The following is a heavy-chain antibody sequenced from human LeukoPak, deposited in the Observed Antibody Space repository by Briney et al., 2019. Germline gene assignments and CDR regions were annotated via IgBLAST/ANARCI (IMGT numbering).Heavy chain of an antibody. CDR1: GFTFSSYA. Sequence: GGSLRLSCAASGFTFSSYAMHWVRQAPGKGLEWVAVISYDGSDKYYADSVKGRFIISRDNSKNTLYLQMNSLRAEDTAVYYCATGDYGGQRLYYFDSWGQGTLVTVSS. CDR2: ISYDGSDK. J-gene: IGHJ4*02. D-gene: IGHD4-23*01. V-gene: IGHV3-30-3*01. CDR3: ATGDYGGQRLYYFDS.